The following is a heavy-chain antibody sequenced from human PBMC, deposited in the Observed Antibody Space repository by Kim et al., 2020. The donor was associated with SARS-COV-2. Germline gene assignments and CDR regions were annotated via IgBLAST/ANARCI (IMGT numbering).Heavy chain of an antibody. D-gene: IGHD1-26*01. V-gene: IGHV3-21*01. CDR3: AFEGMLVGAR. J-gene: IGHJ4*02. CDR2: ISSSSSYI. Sequence: GGSLRLFCAASGFTFSNYNMNWVRQAPGKGLEWVSSISSSSSYIYYADSVKGRFTISRDNAKNSLYLQMNSLRAEDTAVYYCAFEGMLVGARWGQGTLVTVSS. CDR1: GFTFSNYN.